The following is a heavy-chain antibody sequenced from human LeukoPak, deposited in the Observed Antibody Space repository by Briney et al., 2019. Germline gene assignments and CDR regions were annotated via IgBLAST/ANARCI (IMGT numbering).Heavy chain of an antibody. J-gene: IGHJ3*02. CDR3: ASWFGENDALDI. CDR1: GYTFTSQY. CDR2: INPSGGST. V-gene: IGHV1-46*01. D-gene: IGHD3-10*01. Sequence: AASVKVSCKASGYTFTSQYVHWVRQAPGRGLEGMGIINPSGGSTRYAQKFQGRVTMTRDTSTSTVYMELKRLRSEDTAVYYCASWFGENDALDIWGQGTMVTVSS.